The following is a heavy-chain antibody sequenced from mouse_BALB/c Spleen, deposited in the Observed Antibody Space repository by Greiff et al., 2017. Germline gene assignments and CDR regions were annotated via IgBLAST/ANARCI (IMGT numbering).Heavy chain of an antibody. V-gene: IGHV5-17*02. Sequence: EVKVVESGGGLVQPGGSRKLSCAASGFTFSSFGMHWVRQAPEKGLEWVAYISSGSSTIYYADTVKGRFTISRDNPKNTLFLQMTSLRSEDTAMYYCARTMIGDAMDYWGQGTSVTVSS. CDR1: GFTFSSFG. D-gene: IGHD2-4*01. J-gene: IGHJ4*01. CDR2: ISSGSSTI. CDR3: ARTMIGDAMDY.